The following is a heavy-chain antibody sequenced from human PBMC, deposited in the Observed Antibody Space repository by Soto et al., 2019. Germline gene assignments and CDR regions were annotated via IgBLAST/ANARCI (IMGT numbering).Heavy chain of an antibody. CDR3: ARGPMVRFDY. J-gene: IGHJ4*01. CDR1: GGSISSYY. CDR2: VFYSGST. Sequence: PSETLSLTCIVSGGSISSYYWSWIRQPPGKGLEWIGNVFYSGSTNYNPSLKSRVTISVDTSKNQFSLKLSSVTAADTAVYYCARGPMVRFDYWGHGTLVTVSS. V-gene: IGHV4-59*01. D-gene: IGHD3-10*01.